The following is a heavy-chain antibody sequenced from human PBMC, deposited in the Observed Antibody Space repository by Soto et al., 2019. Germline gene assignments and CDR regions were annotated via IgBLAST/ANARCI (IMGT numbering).Heavy chain of an antibody. Sequence: GESLKISCMGSGYKVSTWHNFTSYWIAWVRQMPGEGLEWMGIIYPGDSDTRYSPSFQGQVTFSADKSISTAYLQWSSLKASDTAMYYCARRLYCGGDCYSGFDYWGQGTLVTVSS. CDR3: ARRLYCGGDCYSGFDY. D-gene: IGHD2-21*02. CDR1: GYKVSTWHNFTSYW. CDR2: IYPGDSDT. V-gene: IGHV5-51*01. J-gene: IGHJ4*02.